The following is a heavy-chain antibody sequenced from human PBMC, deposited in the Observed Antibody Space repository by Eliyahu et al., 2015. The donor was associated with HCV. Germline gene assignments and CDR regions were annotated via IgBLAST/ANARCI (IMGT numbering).Heavy chain of an antibody. V-gene: IGHV3-48*02. J-gene: IGHJ6*02. CDR2: ISSSSSTI. CDR1: GFTFSSYS. CDR3: ARGQHQLLQSPPNYYGMDV. Sequence: ESGGGLVQPGGSLRLSCAASGFTFSSYSMNWVRQAPGKGLEWVSYISSSSSTIYYADSVKGRFTISRDNAKNSLYLQMNSLRDEDTAVYYCARGQHQLLQSPPNYYGMDVWGQGTTVTVSS. D-gene: IGHD2-2*01.